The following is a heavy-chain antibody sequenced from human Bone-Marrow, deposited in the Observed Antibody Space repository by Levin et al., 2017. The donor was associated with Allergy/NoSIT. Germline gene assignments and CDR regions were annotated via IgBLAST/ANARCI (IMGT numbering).Heavy chain of an antibody. V-gene: IGHV4-30-4*01. CDR1: GGSISSGNSY. D-gene: IGHD2-15*01. J-gene: IGHJ1*01. CDR3: ARDRFCSGGSCPEFFHD. Sequence: PSETLSLTCTVSGGSISSGNSYWSWIRQTPGKGLEWLGYISYSGTTYYNPSVRSRLIISADTSKNQFSLKLNSVTAADTALYFCARDRFCSGGSCPEFFHDWGQGTLVTVSS. CDR2: ISYSGTT.